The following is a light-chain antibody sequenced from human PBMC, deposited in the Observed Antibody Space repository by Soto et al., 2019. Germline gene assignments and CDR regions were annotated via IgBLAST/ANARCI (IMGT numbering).Light chain of an antibody. CDR1: QSVSNNY. CDR2: GAS. Sequence: ESVLAPFPCTLSLYTGERATLSCRASQSVSNNYLAWYQQKPGQAPRLLIYGASNRATGIPDRFSGSGSGTDFTLTISRLEPEDFAVYYCQQYDSSPITFGQGTRLEI. J-gene: IGKJ5*01. CDR3: QQYDSSPIT. V-gene: IGKV3-20*01.